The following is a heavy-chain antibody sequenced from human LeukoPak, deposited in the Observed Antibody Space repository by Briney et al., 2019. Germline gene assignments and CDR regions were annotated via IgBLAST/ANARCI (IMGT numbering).Heavy chain of an antibody. CDR2: IIPIFGTA. D-gene: IGHD6-19*01. J-gene: IGHJ4*02. V-gene: IGHV1-69*13. Sequence: ASVKVSCKASGGTFSSYAISWVRQAPGQGLEWMGGIIPIFGTANYAQKFQGRVTITADESTSTAYMELSSLRSEDTAVYYCARDNKEQQWLVTIDYWGQGTLVTVSS. CDR1: GGTFSSYA. CDR3: ARDNKEQQWLVTIDY.